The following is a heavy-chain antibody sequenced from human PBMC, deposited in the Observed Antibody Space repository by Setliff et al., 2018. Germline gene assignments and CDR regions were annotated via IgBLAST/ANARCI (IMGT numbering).Heavy chain of an antibody. CDR2: KYYSGST. Sequence: SETLSLTCTVSGSSFSSYSWSWIRQPPGKGLEWIGYKYYSGSTNSNPSLKSRVTLSVDTSNNQFSLKVSSVTAADTAVYYCARESRFGYSGYDCAFDFWGQGMLVTVSS. CDR1: GSSFSSYS. D-gene: IGHD5-12*01. J-gene: IGHJ4*02. V-gene: IGHV4-59*12. CDR3: ARESRFGYSGYDCAFDF.